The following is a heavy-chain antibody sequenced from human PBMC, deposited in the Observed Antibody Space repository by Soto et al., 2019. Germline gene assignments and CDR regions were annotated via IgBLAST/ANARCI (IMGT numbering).Heavy chain of an antibody. CDR3: AREVYYSTYFDS. Sequence: QITLKESGPTLVRPTQTLTLTCTFSGFSLSTSGVGVGWIRQPPGKALEWLALIYWDDDHRYSPPLKTRLTIXKGXSKNQVVLTMTKLDPADTATYYCAREVYYSTYFDSWGQGTLVTVSS. CDR2: IYWDDDH. CDR1: GFSLSTSGVG. D-gene: IGHD3-10*01. V-gene: IGHV2-5*02. J-gene: IGHJ4*02.